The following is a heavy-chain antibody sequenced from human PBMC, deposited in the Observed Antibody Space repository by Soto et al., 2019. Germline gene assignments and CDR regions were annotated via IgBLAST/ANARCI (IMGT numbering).Heavy chain of an antibody. Sequence: QVQLQQWGAGLLKPSETLSLTCAVYGGSFSGYYWSWIRRPPGKGLEWIGEINHSGSTNYNPSLKSRVTISVDTSKNQFSLKLSSVTAADTAVYYCARGLPRIDAFDIWGQGTMVTVSS. D-gene: IGHD1-20*01. V-gene: IGHV4-34*01. CDR1: GGSFSGYY. J-gene: IGHJ3*02. CDR3: ARGLPRIDAFDI. CDR2: INHSGST.